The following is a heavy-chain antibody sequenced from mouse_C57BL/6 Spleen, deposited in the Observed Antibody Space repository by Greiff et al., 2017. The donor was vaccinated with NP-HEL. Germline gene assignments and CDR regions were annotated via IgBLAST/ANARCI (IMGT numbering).Heavy chain of an antibody. Sequence: VQLQESGAELARPGASVKLSCKASGYTFTSYGISWVKQRTGQGLEWIGEIYPRSGNTYYNEKFKGKATLTADKSSSTAYMELRSLTSEDSAVYFCAMDDYGYAMDYWGQGTSVTVSS. J-gene: IGHJ4*01. CDR3: AMDDYGYAMDY. V-gene: IGHV1-81*01. D-gene: IGHD2-4*01. CDR2: IYPRSGNT. CDR1: GYTFTSYG.